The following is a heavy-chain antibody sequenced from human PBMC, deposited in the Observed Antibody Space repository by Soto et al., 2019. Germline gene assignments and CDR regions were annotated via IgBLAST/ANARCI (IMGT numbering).Heavy chain of an antibody. V-gene: IGHV4-34*01. Sequence: SETLSLTCAVYGGSFSGYYWSWIRQPPGKGLEWIGEINHSGSTNYNPSLKSRVTISVDTSKNQFSLKLSSVTAADTAVYYCARGGNGNWAHGWFDPWGQGTLVTVSS. CDR2: INHSGST. J-gene: IGHJ5*02. CDR3: ARGGNGNWAHGWFDP. D-gene: IGHD1-1*01. CDR1: GGSFSGYY.